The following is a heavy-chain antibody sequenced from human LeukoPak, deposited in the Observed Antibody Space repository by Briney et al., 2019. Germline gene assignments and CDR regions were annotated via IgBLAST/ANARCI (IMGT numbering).Heavy chain of an antibody. Sequence: KASETLSLTCTVSGGSVSSGSYYWSWIRQPPGKGLEWIGYIYYSGSTNYNPSLKSRVTISVDTSKNQYSLKLSSVTAADTAVYYCARVLWFGELMDAFDIWGQGTMVTVSS. CDR1: GGSVSSGSYY. J-gene: IGHJ3*02. V-gene: IGHV4-61*01. CDR2: IYYSGST. D-gene: IGHD3-10*01. CDR3: ARVLWFGELMDAFDI.